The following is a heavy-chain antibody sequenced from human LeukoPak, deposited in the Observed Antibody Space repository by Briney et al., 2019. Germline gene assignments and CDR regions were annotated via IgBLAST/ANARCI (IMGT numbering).Heavy chain of an antibody. CDR2: IKEDGTEK. V-gene: IGHV3-7*04. D-gene: IGHD3-22*01. CDR3: ARGWLLD. Sequence: GGSLRLSCAASGFTFSSYLMSWVRQAPGKGLEWVATIKEDGTEKYYVDSVKGRFTISGDIAKNSLYLQMNSLRAEDTAVYYCARGWLLDWGQGTLVTVSS. J-gene: IGHJ4*02. CDR1: GFTFSSYL.